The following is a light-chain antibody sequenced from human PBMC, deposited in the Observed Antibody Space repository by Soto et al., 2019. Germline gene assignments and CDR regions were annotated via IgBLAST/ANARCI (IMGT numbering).Light chain of an antibody. CDR2: DVS. J-gene: IGLJ1*01. CDR1: SSDVGGYSY. V-gene: IGLV2-11*01. Sequence: QSALTQPRSVSWSPGHSVTISCTGTSSDVGGYSYVSWYQQHPGKAPKLMISDVSKRPSGVPDRFSGSKFGNTASLTISGIQAEDEADYYCGSYAGAFTDDFAGGTKVTVL. CDR3: GSYAGAFTDD.